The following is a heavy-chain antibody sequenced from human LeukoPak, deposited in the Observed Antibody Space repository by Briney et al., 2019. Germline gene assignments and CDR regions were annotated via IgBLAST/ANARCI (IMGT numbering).Heavy chain of an antibody. D-gene: IGHD6-19*01. V-gene: IGHV4-39*07. CDR3: ARLGPVAGKSYLGY. CDR2: INYSGTT. Sequence: SETLSLTCTVSSGSFSSSSYFCGWIRQPPGMGLEWIATINYSGTTYYNPSLKSRVTISVDTSKNQFSLKLSSVTAADTAVYYCARLGPVAGKSYLGYWGQGTLVTVSS. CDR1: SGSFSSSSYF. J-gene: IGHJ4*02.